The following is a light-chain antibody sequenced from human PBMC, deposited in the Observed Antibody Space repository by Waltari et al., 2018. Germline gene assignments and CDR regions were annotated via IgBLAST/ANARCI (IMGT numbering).Light chain of an antibody. CDR2: EVS. V-gene: IGLV2-8*01. J-gene: IGLJ3*02. Sequence: QSALTQPPSASGSPGQSVTISCTGTRRAVGASRHSSWFHQHPGKPPKVIIYEVSKRPSGVPDRFSGSKSGNTASLTVSGLQGEDEADYYCSSYAGSNNWVFGGGTKLTVL. CDR3: SSYAGSNNWV. CDR1: RRAVGASRH.